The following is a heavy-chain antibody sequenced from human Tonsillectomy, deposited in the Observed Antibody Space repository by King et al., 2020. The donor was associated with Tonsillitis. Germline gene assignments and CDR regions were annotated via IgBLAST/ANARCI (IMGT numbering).Heavy chain of an antibody. J-gene: IGHJ4*02. D-gene: IGHD5-12*01. V-gene: IGHV3-23*04. Sequence: DVQLVESGGDLVQPGGSLRLSCAASGFTFSSFAMRWVRQAPGTGLEWVSVISGSTISTHYADSVKGRFTISRDNSKNTLYLHMNSLRAEDTALYYCAILEGYDALTPLEYWGPGTLVTVSS. CDR2: ISGSTIST. CDR1: GFTFSSFA. CDR3: AILEGYDALTPLEY.